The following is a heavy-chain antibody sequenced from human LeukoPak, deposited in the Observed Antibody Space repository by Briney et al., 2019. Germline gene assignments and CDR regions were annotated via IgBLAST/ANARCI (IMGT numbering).Heavy chain of an antibody. Sequence: GGSLTLSCAASEFTFSGYAMTWVRQAPGKGLEWVSGITDSGSGTYYADSVKGRFTISRDNSKNTLYLQMNSLRAEDTAVYYCAKDLRGVFGIWGQGTMVTVSS. D-gene: IGHD3-10*02. CDR1: EFTFSGYA. J-gene: IGHJ3*02. CDR2: ITDSGSGT. V-gene: IGHV3-23*01. CDR3: AKDLRGVFGI.